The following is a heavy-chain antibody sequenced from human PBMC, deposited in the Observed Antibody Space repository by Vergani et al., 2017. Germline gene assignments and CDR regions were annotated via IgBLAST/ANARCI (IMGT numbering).Heavy chain of an antibody. CDR1: GYTFTSYA. CDR2: INAGNGNT. Sequence: QVQLVQSGAEVKKPGASVKVSCKASGYTFTSYAMHWVRQAPGQRLEWMGWINAGNGNTKYSQKFQGRVTITRDTSASTAYMELSSLRSEDTAVYYCAREGFYDYVLGSYRFRGGYYFDYWGQGTLVTVS. D-gene: IGHD3-16*02. J-gene: IGHJ4*02. V-gene: IGHV1-3*01. CDR3: AREGFYDYVLGSYRFRGGYYFDY.